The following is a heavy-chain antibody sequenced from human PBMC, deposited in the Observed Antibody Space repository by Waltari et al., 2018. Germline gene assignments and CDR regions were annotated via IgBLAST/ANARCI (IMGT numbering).Heavy chain of an antibody. Sequence: QVQLVQSGAAVKKPGASVKVSCKVSGYTLTELSMHWVRQAPGTGLEWMGGFDPEDGETIYAQKFQGRVTMTEETSTDTAYMELSSLRSEDTAVYYCATGGYSSGWYGIYYYYMDVWGKGTTVTVSS. J-gene: IGHJ6*03. CDR3: ATGGYSSGWYGIYYYYMDV. CDR2: FDPEDGET. D-gene: IGHD6-19*01. CDR1: GYTLTELS. V-gene: IGHV1-24*01.